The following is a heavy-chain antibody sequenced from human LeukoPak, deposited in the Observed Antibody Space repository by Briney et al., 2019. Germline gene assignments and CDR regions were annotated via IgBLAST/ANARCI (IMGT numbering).Heavy chain of an antibody. D-gene: IGHD5-12*01. V-gene: IGHV4-59*03. CDR2: IYYSGST. CDR3: AKKKDGYGYNDAFDI. CDR1: GGPISSYY. J-gene: IGHJ3*02. Sequence: PSETLSLTCTVPGGPISSYYWTWIPQPPGKGLEWIGYIYYSGSTNYNPSLKSRVTISVDTSQNQFSLKLSSVTAADTAVYYYAKKKDGYGYNDAFDICGQRAMLTASS.